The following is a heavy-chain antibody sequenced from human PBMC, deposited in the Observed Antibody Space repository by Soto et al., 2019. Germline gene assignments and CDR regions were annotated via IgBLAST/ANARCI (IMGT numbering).Heavy chain of an antibody. CDR2: ISSSSSTI. Sequence: GGSLRLSCAASGFTFRSYSMNWVRQAPGKGLEWVSYISSSSSTIYYADSVKGRFTISRDNAKNSLYLQMNSLRDGDTAVYYCARDPEDIVVVPAAYNWFDPWGQGTLVTVSS. CDR3: ARDPEDIVVVPAAYNWFDP. V-gene: IGHV3-48*02. D-gene: IGHD2-2*01. CDR1: GFTFRSYS. J-gene: IGHJ5*02.